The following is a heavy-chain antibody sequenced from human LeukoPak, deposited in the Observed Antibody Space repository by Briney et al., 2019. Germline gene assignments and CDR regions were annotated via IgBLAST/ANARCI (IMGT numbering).Heavy chain of an antibody. CDR2: ISSSSSYI. D-gene: IGHD3-3*01. CDR1: GFTFSSYS. Sequence: GGSLRLSCAASGFTFSSYSMNWVRQAPGKGLEWVSSISSSSSYIYYADSVKGRFTISRDNAKNSLYLQMNSLRAEDTAVYYCARSNALYDFWSGYRPLFDYWGQGTLVTVSS. V-gene: IGHV3-21*01. J-gene: IGHJ4*02. CDR3: ARSNALYDFWSGYRPLFDY.